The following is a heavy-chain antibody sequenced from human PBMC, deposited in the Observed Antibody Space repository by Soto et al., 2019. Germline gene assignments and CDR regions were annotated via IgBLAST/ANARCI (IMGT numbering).Heavy chain of an antibody. CDR1: GLTFSSYA. CDR2: ISGSGKNT. V-gene: IGHV3-23*01. Sequence: RLSCAASGLTFSSYAMNWVRQGPGKGLEWVSSISGSGKNTYYADSVKGRFTISRDNSNNTLYLQMNSLRAEDTAVYYCAKDPSFSGFYYFDYWGQGTLVTVSS. J-gene: IGHJ4*02. D-gene: IGHD1-26*01. CDR3: AKDPSFSGFYYFDY.